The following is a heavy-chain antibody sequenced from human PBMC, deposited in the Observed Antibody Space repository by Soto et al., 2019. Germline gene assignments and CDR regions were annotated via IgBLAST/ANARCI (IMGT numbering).Heavy chain of an antibody. V-gene: IGHV3-30*18. CDR2: ISYDGSNK. CDR1: GFTFSSYG. CDR3: AKALGLRYYGSLDV. D-gene: IGHD3-10*01. J-gene: IGHJ6*02. Sequence: QVQLVESGGGVVQPGRSLRLSCAASGFTFSSYGMHWVRQAPGKGLEWVAVISYDGSNKYYADSVKGRFTISRDNSKNALYLKMNSLRAEDTAVYYCAKALGLRYYGSLDVWGQGTTVTVSS.